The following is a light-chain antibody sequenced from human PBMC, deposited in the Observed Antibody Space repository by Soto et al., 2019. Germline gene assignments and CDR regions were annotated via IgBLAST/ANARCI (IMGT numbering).Light chain of an antibody. CDR2: DAS. Sequence: ILMTQSPATLSVSPWERATLSCRASQSVSSNYLAWYQQKPGQAPRLLIYDASTRATGIPDRFSGSGSGTDFTLTVSRLEPEDFAVYYCRQYDTSPTFGQGTKVDIK. CDR3: RQYDTSPT. J-gene: IGKJ2*01. CDR1: QSVSSNY. V-gene: IGKV3-20*01.